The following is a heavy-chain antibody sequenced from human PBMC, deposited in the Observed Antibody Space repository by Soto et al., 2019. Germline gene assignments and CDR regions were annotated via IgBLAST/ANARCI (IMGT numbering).Heavy chain of an antibody. CDR1: GGSISSGGYY. CDR3: ARGYCSGGSCYTLDY. D-gene: IGHD2-15*01. CDR2: IYYSGST. Sequence: KTSETLSLTCTVSGGSISSGGYYWSWIRQHPGKGLEWIGYIYYSGSTYYNPSLKSRVTISVDTSKNQFSLKLSSVTAADTAVYYCARGYCSGGSCYTLDYWGQGTLVTVSS. V-gene: IGHV4-31*03. J-gene: IGHJ4*02.